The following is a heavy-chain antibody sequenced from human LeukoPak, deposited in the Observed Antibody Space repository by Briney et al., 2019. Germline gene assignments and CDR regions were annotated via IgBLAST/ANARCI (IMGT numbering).Heavy chain of an antibody. CDR3: AREARDSSGYPNSAFDI. Sequence: SETLSLTCTVSGGSISSYYWSWIRQPPGKGLEWIGYIYYSGSTNYNPSLKSRVTISVDTSKSQFSLKLSSVTAADTAVYYCAREARDSSGYPNSAFDIWGQGTMVTVS. CDR1: GGSISSYY. D-gene: IGHD3-22*01. J-gene: IGHJ3*02. CDR2: IYYSGST. V-gene: IGHV4-59*01.